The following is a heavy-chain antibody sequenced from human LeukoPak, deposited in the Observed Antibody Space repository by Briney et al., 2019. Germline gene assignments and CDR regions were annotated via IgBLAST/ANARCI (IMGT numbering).Heavy chain of an antibody. Sequence: GGSLRLSCASSVFTFDDYAIHWVRQARARGLEGVSGIRWNRDSIGYTDVVRGRYTISGDIAKNSLYVQVNSLRAEDMALYYCAIGIRRLYSESAFAIWGQGTMVTVSS. V-gene: IGHV3-9*03. CDR2: IRWNRDSI. CDR1: VFTFDDYA. D-gene: IGHD2-2*02. J-gene: IGHJ3*02. CDR3: AIGIRRLYSESAFAI.